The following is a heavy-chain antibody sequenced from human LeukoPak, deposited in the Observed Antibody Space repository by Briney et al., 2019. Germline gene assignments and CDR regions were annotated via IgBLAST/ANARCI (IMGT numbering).Heavy chain of an antibody. CDR1: GGSISSYY. CDR3: ARAPRGLGYFDY. Sequence: SETLSLTCTVSGGSISSYYWSWIRQPPGKGLEWIGYIYYSGSTNYNPSLKSRVTMSVDTSKNQFSLKLSSVTAADTAVYYCARAPRGLGYFDYWGQGTLVTVSS. V-gene: IGHV4-59*01. CDR2: IYYSGST. D-gene: IGHD7-27*01. J-gene: IGHJ4*02.